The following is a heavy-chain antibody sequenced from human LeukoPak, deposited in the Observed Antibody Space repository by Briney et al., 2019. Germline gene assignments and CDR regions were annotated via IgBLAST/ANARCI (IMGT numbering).Heavy chain of an antibody. J-gene: IGHJ4*02. CDR3: AKDARGGSWYDY. CDR2: IYENGKT. D-gene: IGHD6-13*01. CDR1: GGSITTHY. Sequence: SETLSLTCSVSGGSITTHYWSWIRQPPGKGLEWIGYIYENGKTNYNPSLKSRVTISVDTSKNQFSLKLSSVTAADTAVYYCAKDARGGSWYDYWGQGTLVTVSS. V-gene: IGHV4-59*11.